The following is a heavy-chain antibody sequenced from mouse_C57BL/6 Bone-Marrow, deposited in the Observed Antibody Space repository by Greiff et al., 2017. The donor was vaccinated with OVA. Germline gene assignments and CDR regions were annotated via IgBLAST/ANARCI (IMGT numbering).Heavy chain of an antibody. Sequence: VQLQQSGPGLVKPSQSLSLTCSVTGYSITSGYYWNWIRQFPGNKLEWMGYISYDGSNNYNPSLKNRISITRDTSKNQFFLKLNSVTTEDTATYYCARGVITTVGYFDVWGTGTTVTVSS. CDR2: ISYDGSN. CDR3: ARGVITTVGYFDV. V-gene: IGHV3-6*01. D-gene: IGHD1-1*01. CDR1: GYSITSGYY. J-gene: IGHJ1*03.